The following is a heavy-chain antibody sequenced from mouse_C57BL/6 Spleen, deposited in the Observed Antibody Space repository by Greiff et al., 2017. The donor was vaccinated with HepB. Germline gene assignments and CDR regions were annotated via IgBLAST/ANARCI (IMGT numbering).Heavy chain of an antibody. CDR3: TRAMVTTGGTWFAY. J-gene: IGHJ3*01. D-gene: IGHD2-2*01. CDR1: GFNIKDYY. V-gene: IGHV14-1*01. CDR2: IDPEDGDT. Sequence: EVQLQQSGAELVRPGASVKLSCTASGFNIKDYYMHWVKQRPEQGLEWIGRIDPEDGDTEYAPKFQGQATMTADTSSNTAYLQLSSLKSEDTAVYYCTRAMVTTGGTWFAYWGQGTLVTVSA.